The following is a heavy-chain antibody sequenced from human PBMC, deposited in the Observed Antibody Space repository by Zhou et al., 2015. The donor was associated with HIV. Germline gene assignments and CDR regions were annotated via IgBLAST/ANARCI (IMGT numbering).Heavy chain of an antibody. J-gene: IGHJ2*01. V-gene: IGHV1-69*06. CDR3: ARDRGGATRPGWRYFDL. CDR1: GGAFSDFA. D-gene: IGHD6-6*01. Sequence: QVQLVQSGSEVKKPGSSVKVSCKTSGGAFSDFAINWVRQAPGQGLEWMGSLIPLFETPNYAQKFQGRVSITADTSTSTAYMELRSLRFEDTAVYYCARDRGGATRPGWRYFDLWGRGTQVTVSS. CDR2: LIPLFETP.